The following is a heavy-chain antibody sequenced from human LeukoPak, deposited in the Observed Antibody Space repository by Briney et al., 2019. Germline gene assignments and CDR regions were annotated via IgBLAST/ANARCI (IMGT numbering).Heavy chain of an antibody. Sequence: PGGSLRLSCAASGFTFSNYAMSWVRQAPGKGLEWVSGISAFCGSTYYADSVKGRFTISRDSSKSTLYVQMNSLRAEDTAVYYCAKDRGSSDYGISVRGRNCFDPWGQGTLVTVSS. CDR2: ISAFCGST. CDR3: AKDRGSSDYGISVRGRNCFDP. D-gene: IGHD5-12*01. J-gene: IGHJ5*02. V-gene: IGHV3-23*01. CDR1: GFTFSNYA.